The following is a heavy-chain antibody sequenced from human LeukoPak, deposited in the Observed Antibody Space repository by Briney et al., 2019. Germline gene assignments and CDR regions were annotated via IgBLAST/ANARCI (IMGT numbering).Heavy chain of an antibody. CDR2: IYYSGST. D-gene: IGHD2-2*01. J-gene: IGHJ4*02. CDR3: ARRRGYQPYGD. CDR1: GGSIRSGGYY. Sequence: SETLSLTCTVSGGSIRSGGYYWSWIRQHPGKGLEWIGYIYYSGSTYYNPSLKSRVTISVDTSKNQFSLKLSSVTAAGTAVYYCARRRGYQPYGDWGQGTLVTVSS. V-gene: IGHV4-31*03.